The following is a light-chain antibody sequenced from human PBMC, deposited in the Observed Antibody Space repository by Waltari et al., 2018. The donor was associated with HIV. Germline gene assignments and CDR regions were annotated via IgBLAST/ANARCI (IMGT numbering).Light chain of an antibody. CDR3: QQYDRSWVT. V-gene: IGKV3-20*01. CDR1: QTVDRNY. Sequence: EILLTQSPGTLSLAPGERATLSCRASQTVDRNYVSWYQKKPGQGPRLLVLGASRRATGIPDRFSGSGSGTDFTLTISRLEPEDFAVYYCQQYDRSWVTFGGGTKVEIK. J-gene: IGKJ4*01. CDR2: GAS.